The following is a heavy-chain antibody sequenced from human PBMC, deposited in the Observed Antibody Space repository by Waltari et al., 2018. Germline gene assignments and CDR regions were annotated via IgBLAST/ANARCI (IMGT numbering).Heavy chain of an antibody. D-gene: IGHD6-19*01. Sequence: QLQLQASGPGLVKPSERLSLACTAAGGSLSSSSYSWGWRRKHPGQHRGWIGSIYYSGSTYYNPSLKSRVTISVDTSKNQFSLKLSSVTAADTAVYYCARKRTEQWLVPGRVSSYYYMDVWGKGTTVTVSS. J-gene: IGHJ6*03. CDR2: IYYSGST. CDR3: ARKRTEQWLVPGRVSSYYYMDV. V-gene: IGHV4-39*01. CDR1: GGSLSSSSYS.